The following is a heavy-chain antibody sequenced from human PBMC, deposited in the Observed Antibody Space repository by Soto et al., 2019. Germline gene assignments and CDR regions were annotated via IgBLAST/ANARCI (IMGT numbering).Heavy chain of an antibody. J-gene: IGHJ1*01. D-gene: IGHD2-21*01. CDR2: INPATGYT. CDR3: ATGRIFSPLGQ. Sequence: GASVKVSCKASGYTFTSYDINWVRQATGQGLEWMGWINPATGYTGXXXTFQGRVXXTSNISRTTAXMEVSXLRSEDTAVYYCATGRIFSPLGQWCQGTLVTVSS. V-gene: IGHV1-8*01. CDR1: GYTFTSYD.